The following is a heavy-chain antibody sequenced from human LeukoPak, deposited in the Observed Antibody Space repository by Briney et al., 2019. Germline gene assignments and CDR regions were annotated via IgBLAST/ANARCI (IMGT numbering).Heavy chain of an antibody. D-gene: IGHD3-22*01. J-gene: IGHJ4*02. Sequence: KFQGRVTITRDTSASTAYMELSSLRSEDTAVYYCARGATWVIVVPILAYWGQGTLVTVSS. CDR3: ARGATWVIVVPILAY. V-gene: IGHV1-3*01.